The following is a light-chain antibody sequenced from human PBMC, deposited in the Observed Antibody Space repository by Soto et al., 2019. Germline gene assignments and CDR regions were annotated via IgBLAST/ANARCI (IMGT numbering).Light chain of an antibody. CDR2: GAS. Sequence: DIVLTQSPGTLSLSPGERAALSCRASQSVSNSWLAWYQQKPGQAPRLLIYGASTRATRIPDRFSGSGSGTDFTLTISRLEPEDFALYYCQQYGSSPRTFGQGTKLEIK. V-gene: IGKV3-20*01. J-gene: IGKJ2*01. CDR1: QSVSNSW. CDR3: QQYGSSPRT.